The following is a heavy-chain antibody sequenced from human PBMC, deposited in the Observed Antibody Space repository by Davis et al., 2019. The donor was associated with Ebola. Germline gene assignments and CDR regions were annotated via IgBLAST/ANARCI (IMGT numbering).Heavy chain of an antibody. V-gene: IGHV4-4*01. Sequence: GSLRLSCAVSGDSISSRNWWSWVRQLPGKGLEWIGEIYHGGNTNYNPSLKSRAIISVDKSKNQFSLKLSSVTAADTAVYFCARYPAQYASGSSSAVDYWGQGTLVTVSS. CDR3: ARYPAQYASGSSSAVDY. D-gene: IGHD3-10*01. CDR1: GDSISSRNW. CDR2: IYHGGNT. J-gene: IGHJ4*02.